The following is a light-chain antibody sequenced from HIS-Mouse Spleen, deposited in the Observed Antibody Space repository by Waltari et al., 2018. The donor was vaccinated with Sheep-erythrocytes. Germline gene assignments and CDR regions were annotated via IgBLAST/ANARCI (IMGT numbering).Light chain of an antibody. J-gene: IGKJ2*01. V-gene: IGKV3-11*01. Sequence: EIVLTQSPATLSLSPGERATLPCRASQSVSSYLAWYQQKPGQAPRLLIYDASNRATGIPARFSGSGSGTDFTLTISSLDPEDFAVYYCQQRSNWYTFGQGTKLEIK. CDR3: QQRSNWYT. CDR2: DAS. CDR1: QSVSSY.